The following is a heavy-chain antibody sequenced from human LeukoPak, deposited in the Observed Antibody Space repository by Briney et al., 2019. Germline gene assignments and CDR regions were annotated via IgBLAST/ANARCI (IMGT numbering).Heavy chain of an antibody. V-gene: IGHV3-7*01. CDR3: TRDNRYYY. CDR2: IKEDGSEK. D-gene: IGHD2-21*01. J-gene: IGHJ4*02. CDR1: GFTFSNYW. Sequence: GGSLRLSCAASGFTFSNYWMSWVRQAPGEGLEWVANIKEDGSEKYYEDSVKGRFTISRDNAKNLVYLQMNSLRAEDTAVYYCTRDNRYYYWGQGTVVTVSS.